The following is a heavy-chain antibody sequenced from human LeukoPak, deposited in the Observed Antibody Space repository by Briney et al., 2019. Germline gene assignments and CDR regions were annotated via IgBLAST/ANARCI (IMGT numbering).Heavy chain of an antibody. CDR3: ATHVVRGPIVEYFDL. Sequence: GGSLRLSCAASGFAISSFWMSWVRQAPGKGLEWVANIRQDGGTKYYVDSVKGRFTVSRDNAKNSSYLQMNYLTVGDTALYYCATHVVRGPIVEYFDLWGRGTLVTVSS. CDR2: IRQDGGTK. V-gene: IGHV3-7*02. J-gene: IGHJ2*01. CDR1: GFAISSFW. D-gene: IGHD3-10*01.